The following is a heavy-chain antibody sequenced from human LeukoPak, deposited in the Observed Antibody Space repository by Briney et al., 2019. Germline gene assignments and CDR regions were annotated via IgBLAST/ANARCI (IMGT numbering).Heavy chain of an antibody. Sequence: SETLSLTCTVSGGSISSYYWSWIRQPPGKGLEWIGYIYTSGSTNYNPSLKSRVTISVDTSKNQFSLKLSSVTAADTAVYYCARHVQPHYYGSGSYLSIVFPYYYYGMDVWGQGTTVTVSS. J-gene: IGHJ6*02. CDR3: ARHVQPHYYGSGSYLSIVFPYYYYGMDV. CDR1: GGSISSYY. D-gene: IGHD3-10*01. CDR2: IYTSGST. V-gene: IGHV4-4*09.